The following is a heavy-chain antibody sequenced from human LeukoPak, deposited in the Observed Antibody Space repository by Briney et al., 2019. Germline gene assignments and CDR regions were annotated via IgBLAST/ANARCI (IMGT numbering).Heavy chain of an antibody. CDR3: ARSLHYYYYGMDV. D-gene: IGHD3-10*01. V-gene: IGHV4-59*08. CDR2: IYYSGST. Sequence: QSSKTLSLTCTVSGGSISSYYWSWIRQPPGKGLEWIGYIYYSGSTNYNPSLKSRVTISVDTSKNQFSLKLSSVTAADTAVYYCARSLHYYYYGMDVWGQGTTVTVSS. J-gene: IGHJ6*02. CDR1: GGSISSYY.